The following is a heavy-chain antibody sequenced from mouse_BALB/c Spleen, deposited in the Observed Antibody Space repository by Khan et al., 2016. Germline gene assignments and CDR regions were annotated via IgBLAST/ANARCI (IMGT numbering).Heavy chain of an antibody. V-gene: IGHV1-7*01. CDR3: AYYGNYDY. J-gene: IGHJ2*01. CDR1: GYTFTSYW. CDR2: INPSTGYT. D-gene: IGHD2-1*01. Sequence: VKLLESGAELAKPGASVKMSCKASGYTFTSYWMHWVKQRPGQGLEWIGYINPSTGYTEYNQKFKDKATLTADKSSSTAYMQLSSLTSEDSAVYYCAYYGNYDYWGQGTTLTVSS.